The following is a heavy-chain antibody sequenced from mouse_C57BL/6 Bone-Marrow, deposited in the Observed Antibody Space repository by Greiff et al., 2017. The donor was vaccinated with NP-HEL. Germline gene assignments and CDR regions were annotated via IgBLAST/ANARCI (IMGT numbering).Heavy chain of an antibody. J-gene: IGHJ4*01. CDR3: AREGGLRRRTYAMDY. V-gene: IGHV5-16*01. Sequence: DVKLVESEGGLVQPGSSMKLSCTASGFTFSDYYMAWVRQVPEKGLEWVANINYDGSSTYSLDSLKSRFIISIENAKKILYLQMSSLKSEDTATYYCAREGGLRRRTYAMDYWGQGTSVTVSS. D-gene: IGHD2-4*01. CDR1: GFTFSDYY. CDR2: INYDGSST.